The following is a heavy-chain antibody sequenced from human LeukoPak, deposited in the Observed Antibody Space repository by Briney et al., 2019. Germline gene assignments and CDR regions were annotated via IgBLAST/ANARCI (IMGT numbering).Heavy chain of an antibody. CDR2: ISDSGSIT. CDR3: AKDARRTNGWYFFDY. Sequence: GGSLRLSCAASGFAFSSQAMGWVRQAPGKGLEWVSVISDSGSITYYADSVKGRFTISRDNSKKMLFLQMSSLRAEDTAVYYCAKDARRTNGWYFFDYWGRGTLVTASS. J-gene: IGHJ4*02. V-gene: IGHV3-23*01. D-gene: IGHD6-19*01. CDR1: GFAFSSQA.